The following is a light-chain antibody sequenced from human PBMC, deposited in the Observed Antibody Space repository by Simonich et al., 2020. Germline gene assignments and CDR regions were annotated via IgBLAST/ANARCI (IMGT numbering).Light chain of an antibody. J-gene: IGKJ2*01. Sequence: DIVMTQTHLSLYVTTGQTASISCKSSPSLMHSDGKTYLYWYLQEPGQSPQLLIYEVSNRFSGVQVWFSGSGSGTYFTLKISRVEAEDVGVYYCMQSIQIPYTFGQGTKLEIK. CDR1: PSLMHSDGKTY. V-gene: IGKV2D-29*02. CDR3: MQSIQIPYT. CDR2: EVS.